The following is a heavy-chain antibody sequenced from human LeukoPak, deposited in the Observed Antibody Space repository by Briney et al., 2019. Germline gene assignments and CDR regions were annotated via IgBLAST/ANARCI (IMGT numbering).Heavy chain of an antibody. CDR1: GGSISSGSYY. CDR2: IYTSGST. Sequence: SQTLSLTCTVSGGSISSGSYYWSWLRQPAGKGLEWVGRIYTSGSTNYNPSLKSRVTISVDTSKNQFSLKLSSVTAADTAVYYCATDYGGNSAIRFWGQGTLVTVSS. D-gene: IGHD4-23*01. J-gene: IGHJ4*02. V-gene: IGHV4-61*02. CDR3: ATDYGGNSAIRF.